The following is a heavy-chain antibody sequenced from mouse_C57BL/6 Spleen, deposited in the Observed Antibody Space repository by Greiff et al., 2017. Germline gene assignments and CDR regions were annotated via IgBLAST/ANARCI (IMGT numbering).Heavy chain of an antibody. V-gene: IGHV1-4*01. CDR2: INPSSGYT. J-gene: IGHJ2*01. CDR3: ARADSNYDLAY. CDR1: GYTFTSYT. D-gene: IGHD2-5*01. Sequence: QVQLKQSGAELARPGASVKMSCKASGYTFTSYTMHWVKQRPGQGLEWIGYINPSSGYTQYNQKFKDKATLTADKSSSTAYMQLSSLTSEDSAVYYCARADSNYDLAYWGQGTTLTVSS.